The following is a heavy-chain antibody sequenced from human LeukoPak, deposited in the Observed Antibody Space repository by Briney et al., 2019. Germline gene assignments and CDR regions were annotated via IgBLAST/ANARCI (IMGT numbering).Heavy chain of an antibody. CDR1: GGTFSSYA. D-gene: IGHD6-13*01. V-gene: IGHV1-69*04. Sequence: ASVKVSCKASGGTFSSYAISWVRQAPGQGLEWMGRIIPILGIANYAQKFQGRVTITADKSTSTAYMELSSLRSEDTAVYYCARASMGIAAAGDDYWGQGTLVTVSS. J-gene: IGHJ4*02. CDR2: IIPILGIA. CDR3: ARASMGIAAAGDDY.